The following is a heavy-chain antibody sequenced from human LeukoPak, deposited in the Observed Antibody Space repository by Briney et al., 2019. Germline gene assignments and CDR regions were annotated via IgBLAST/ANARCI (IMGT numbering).Heavy chain of an antibody. V-gene: IGHV1-69*06. CDR3: ATAWVGASSEAFDI. J-gene: IGHJ3*02. D-gene: IGHD1-26*01. CDR1: GGTFSSYA. CDR2: IIPIFGTA. Sequence: SVKVSCKASGGTFSSYAISWVRQAPGQGLEWMGGIIPIFGTANYAQKFQGRVTMTEDTSTDTAYMELSSLRSEDTAVYYCATAWVGASSEAFDIWGQGTMVTVSS.